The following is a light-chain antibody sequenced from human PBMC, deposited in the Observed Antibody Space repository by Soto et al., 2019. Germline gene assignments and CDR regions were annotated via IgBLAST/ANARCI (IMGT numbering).Light chain of an antibody. J-gene: IGLJ1*01. CDR1: SSDVGSYNR. V-gene: IGLV2-18*02. CDR3: NSYTSTNTYV. CDR2: GVS. Sequence: QSMLTQPPSVSGSPGQSVTISCTGTSSDVGSYNRVSWYQQPPGTAPKLMIYGVSNRPSGVPDRFSGSKSGNTASLTISGLQAEDEADYYCNSYTSTNTYVFGTGTKLTVL.